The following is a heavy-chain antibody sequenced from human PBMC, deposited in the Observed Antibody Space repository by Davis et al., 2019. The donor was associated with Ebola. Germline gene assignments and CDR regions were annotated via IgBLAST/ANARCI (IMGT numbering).Heavy chain of an antibody. Sequence: PGGSLRLSCAASGFTFSGSAMHWVRKASGKGLEWVGRIRSKAKSYATEYAASVKRRFTIFRDDSKNTAYLQMKSLKTEDTAVYYCTRRTLVIPTAMGSGGLDVWGQGTTVTVSS. CDR3: TRRTLVIPTAMGSGGLDV. CDR2: IRSKAKSYAT. D-gene: IGHD2-2*01. J-gene: IGHJ6*02. CDR1: GFTFSGSA. V-gene: IGHV3-73*01.